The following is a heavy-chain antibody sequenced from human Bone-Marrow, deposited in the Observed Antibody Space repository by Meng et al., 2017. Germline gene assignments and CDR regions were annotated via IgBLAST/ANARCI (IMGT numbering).Heavy chain of an antibody. D-gene: IGHD2-21*02. CDR2: ISNDGSTT. J-gene: IGHJ3*02. Sequence: GESLKISCVASGFSFSNYWMHWVRQAPGKGLVWVSRISNDGSTTNYPDSVKGRFTISRDKAKNTLYLQMNSLRAEDTAMYFCARSLSETAKGVFNIWGQGTAVTVSS. V-gene: IGHV3-74*01. CDR1: GFSFSNYW. CDR3: ARSLSETAKGVFNI.